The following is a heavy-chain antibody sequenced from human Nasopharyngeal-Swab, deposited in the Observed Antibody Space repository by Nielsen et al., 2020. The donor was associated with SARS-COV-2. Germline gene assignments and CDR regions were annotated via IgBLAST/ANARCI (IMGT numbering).Heavy chain of an antibody. D-gene: IGHD7-27*01. J-gene: IGHJ4*02. CDR1: GFTFDHYA. V-gene: IGHV3-9*01. Sequence: SLKISCTASGFTFDHYAMNWVRQAPGKGLEWVSGINWNSGSPGYADSVKGRFTISRDNAKNTLYLQMNSLRAEDTAVYFCARDPPSTGDYYFDHWGQGTLVTVSS. CDR2: INWNSGSP. CDR3: ARDPPSTGDYYFDH.